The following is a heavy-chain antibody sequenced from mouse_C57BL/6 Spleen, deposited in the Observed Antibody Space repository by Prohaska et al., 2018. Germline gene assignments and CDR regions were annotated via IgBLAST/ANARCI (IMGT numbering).Heavy chain of an antibody. CDR1: GYTFTTYG. CDR3: ARGYYDYDMGFAY. D-gene: IGHD2-4*01. CDR2: INTYSGVP. Sequence: KASGYTFTTYGMSWVKQAPGKGLKWMGWINTYSGVPTYADDFKGRFAFSLETSASTAYLQINNLKNEDTATYVCARGYYDYDMGFAYWGQGTLVTVSA. J-gene: IGHJ3*01. V-gene: IGHV9-3*01.